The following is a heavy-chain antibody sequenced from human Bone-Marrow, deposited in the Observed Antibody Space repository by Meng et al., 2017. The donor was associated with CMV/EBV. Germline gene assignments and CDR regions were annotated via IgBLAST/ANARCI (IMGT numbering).Heavy chain of an antibody. Sequence: GGSLRLSCAASGFTFSSYCMNWVRQAPGKGLEWVTNIKQDGSEKYYVDSVKGRFTISRDNAKNSLYLQMNSLRAEDTAVYYCARDGAARYWGQGTLVTVSS. CDR1: GFTFSSYC. D-gene: IGHD6-6*01. CDR2: IKQDGSEK. V-gene: IGHV3-7*01. J-gene: IGHJ4*02. CDR3: ARDGAARY.